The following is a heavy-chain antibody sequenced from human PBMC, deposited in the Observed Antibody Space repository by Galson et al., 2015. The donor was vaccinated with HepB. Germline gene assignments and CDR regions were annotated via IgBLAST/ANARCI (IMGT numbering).Heavy chain of an antibody. V-gene: IGHV1-46*01. CDR1: GYTFTSYY. J-gene: IGHJ4*02. Sequence: SVKVSCKASGYTFTSYYMHWVRQAPGQGLEWMGIINPSGGSTSYAQKFQGRVTMTRDTSTGTVYMELSSLRAEDTAVYYCAKVRGGYSSGWLYYFDYWGQGTLVTVSS. D-gene: IGHD6-19*01. CDR2: INPSGGST. CDR3: AKVRGGYSSGWLYYFDY.